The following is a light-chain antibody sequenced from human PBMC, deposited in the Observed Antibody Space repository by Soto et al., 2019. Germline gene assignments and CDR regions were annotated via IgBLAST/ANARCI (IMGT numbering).Light chain of an antibody. CDR2: DVS. CDR3: SSYTSSSTQLNV. J-gene: IGLJ1*01. CDR1: SSDVGGYNY. Sequence: QSALTQPASVSGSPGQSITISCTGTSSDVGGYNYVSWYQQHPGKAPKLMIYDVSNRPSGVSNRFSGSKSGNTASLTISGLQAEDEADYYCSSYTSSSTQLNVFGTGTKVTVL. V-gene: IGLV2-14*03.